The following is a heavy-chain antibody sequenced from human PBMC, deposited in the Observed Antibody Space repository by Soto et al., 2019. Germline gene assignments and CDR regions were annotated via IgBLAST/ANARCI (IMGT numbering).Heavy chain of an antibody. CDR1: GGSFSGYY. CDR2: INHSGST. J-gene: IGHJ2*01. D-gene: IGHD3-22*01. V-gene: IGHV4-34*01. CDR3: ARVGDRNYYDSARYLDL. Sequence: PSETLSLTCAVYGGSFSGYYWSWIRQPPGKGLEWIGEINHSGSTNYNPSLKSRVTISVDTSKNQFSLKLSSVTAADTAVYYCARVGDRNYYDSARYLDLWGRGTLVTVSS.